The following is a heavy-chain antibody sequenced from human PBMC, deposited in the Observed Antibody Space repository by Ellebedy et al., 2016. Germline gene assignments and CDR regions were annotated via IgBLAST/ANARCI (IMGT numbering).Heavy chain of an antibody. CDR2: INPSGGST. D-gene: IGHD3-22*01. Sequence: ASVKVSCXASGYTFTSYYMHWVRQAPGQGLEWMGLINPSGGSTSYAQKFQGRVTMTRDTSTSTVYMELSSLRSEDSAVYYCARVYYHESSDYWFPLDYWGQGTLVTVSS. CDR1: GYTFTSYY. J-gene: IGHJ4*02. V-gene: IGHV1-46*01. CDR3: ARVYYHESSDYWFPLDY.